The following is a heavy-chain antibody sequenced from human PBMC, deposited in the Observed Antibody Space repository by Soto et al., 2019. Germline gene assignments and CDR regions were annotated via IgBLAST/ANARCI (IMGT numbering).Heavy chain of an antibody. D-gene: IGHD2-2*01. CDR1: GGSFSGYY. J-gene: IGHJ6*03. V-gene: IGHV4-34*01. CDR2: INHSGST. CDR3: ARGEIVVVPAAYYYYYYMDV. Sequence: QVQLQQWGAGLLKPSETLSLTCAVYGGSFSGYYWSWIRQPPGKGLEWIGEINHSGSTNYNPSLKSRVTISVDRSKNQFSLKLSSVTAAETAVYYCARGEIVVVPAAYYYYYYMDVWGKGTTVTVSS.